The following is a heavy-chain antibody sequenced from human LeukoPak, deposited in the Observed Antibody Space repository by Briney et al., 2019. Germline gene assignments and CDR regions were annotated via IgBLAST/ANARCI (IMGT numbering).Heavy chain of an antibody. V-gene: IGHV3-23*01. CDR3: AKAQAYSSGWQYFDY. J-gene: IGHJ4*02. CDR1: GFTFSSYA. Sequence: GGSLRLSCAASGFTFSSYAMSWVRQAPGKGLEWVSAISGSGGSTYYADSVKGRFTISRDNSKNTLYLQMNSLRAEDTAVYYCAKAQAYSSGWQYFDYWGQGTLVTVSS. CDR2: ISGSGGST. D-gene: IGHD6-19*01.